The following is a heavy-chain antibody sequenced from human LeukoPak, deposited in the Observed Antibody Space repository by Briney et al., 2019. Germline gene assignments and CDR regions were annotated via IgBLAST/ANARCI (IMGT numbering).Heavy chain of an antibody. CDR3: ARDKPPLTMVRPRKTSYGMDV. J-gene: IGHJ6*02. Sequence: SETLSLTCTVSGGSISSSSYYWSWIRQPAGKGLEWIGRIYTSGSTNYNPSLKSRVTMSVDTSKNQFSLKLSSVTAADTAVYYCARDKPPLTMVRPRKTSYGMDVWGQGTTVTVSS. CDR1: GGSISSSSYY. CDR2: IYTSGST. D-gene: IGHD3-10*01. V-gene: IGHV4-61*02.